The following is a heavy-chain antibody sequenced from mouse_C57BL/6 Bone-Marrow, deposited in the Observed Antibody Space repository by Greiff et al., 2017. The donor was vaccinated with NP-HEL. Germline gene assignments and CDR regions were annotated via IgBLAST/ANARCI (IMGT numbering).Heavy chain of an antibody. D-gene: IGHD2-4*01. CDR1: GYTFTSYW. CDR2: INPSNGGT. CDR3: ARDYYDYDGDYAMDY. Sequence: QVQLQQSGTELVKPGASVKLSCKASGYTFTSYWMHWVKQRPGQGLEWIGNINPSNGGTNYNEKFKSKATLTVDKSSSTAYMQLSSLTSEDSAVYYCARDYYDYDGDYAMDYWGQGTSVTVSS. J-gene: IGHJ4*01. V-gene: IGHV1-53*01.